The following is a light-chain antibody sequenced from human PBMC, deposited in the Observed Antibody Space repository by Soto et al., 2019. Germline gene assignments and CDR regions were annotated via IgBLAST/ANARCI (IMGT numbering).Light chain of an antibody. V-gene: IGLV2-14*01. Sequence: QSALTQPASVSGSPGQSITISCTGTSSDVGGYNYVSWYQQHPGKAPKLRIYDVSNRPSGVSNRFSGSKSGNTASLTISGLQAEDEDDYYCRSYTSSSSIVFGTGTKLTFL. CDR1: SSDVGGYNY. CDR3: RSYTSSSSIV. CDR2: DVS. J-gene: IGLJ1*01.